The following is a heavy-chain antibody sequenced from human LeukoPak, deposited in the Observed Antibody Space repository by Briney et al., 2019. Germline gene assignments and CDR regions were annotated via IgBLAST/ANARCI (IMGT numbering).Heavy chain of an antibody. CDR1: GFTFSSSW. J-gene: IGHJ4*02. CDR2: INPDGSLT. V-gene: IGHV3-74*01. D-gene: IGHD7-27*01. CDR3: TRALGGQYGC. Sequence: QAGGSLRLSCAASGFTFSSSWMHWVRQAPGEGLVWVSRINPDGSLTNYADSVKGRFTISRDNAKNTLYLQMNSLRVEDTAVYFCTRALGGQYGCWGQGTLVIVSS.